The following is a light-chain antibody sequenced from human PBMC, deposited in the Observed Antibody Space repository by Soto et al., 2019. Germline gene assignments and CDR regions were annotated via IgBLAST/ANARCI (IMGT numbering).Light chain of an antibody. Sequence: QSVLTQPASLSGSPGQSITISCTGTSSDVGSYNLVSWYQQHPGKAPKLMIYEVSKRPSGVSNRFSGSKSGNTASLTISGLQAEDEADYYCCSYAGSGGYVFGTGTKVTVL. J-gene: IGLJ1*01. V-gene: IGLV2-23*02. CDR1: SSDVGSYNL. CDR3: CSYAGSGGYV. CDR2: EVS.